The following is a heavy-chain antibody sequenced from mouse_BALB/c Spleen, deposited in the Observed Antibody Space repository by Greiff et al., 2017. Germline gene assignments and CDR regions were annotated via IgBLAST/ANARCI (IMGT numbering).Heavy chain of an antibody. V-gene: IGHV8-12*01. D-gene: IGHD2-4*01. CDR2: IYWDDDK. CDR1: GFSLSTSGMG. J-gene: IGHJ4*01. Sequence: QVTLKVCGPGILQPSQTLSLTCSFSGFSLSTSGMGVSWIRQPSGKGLEWLAHIYWDDDKRYNPSLKSRLTISKDTSRNQVFLKITSVDTADTATYYCARSHYDYGYAMDYWGQGTSVTVSS. CDR3: ARSHYDYGYAMDY.